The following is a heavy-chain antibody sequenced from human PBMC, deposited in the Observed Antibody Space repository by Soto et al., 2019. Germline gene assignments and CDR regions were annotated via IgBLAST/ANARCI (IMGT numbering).Heavy chain of an antibody. CDR1: GYTFTSYD. V-gene: IGHV1-8*01. J-gene: IGHJ5*02. CDR2: MNTNGGNT. D-gene: IGHD3-10*01. Sequence: QVQLVQSGAEVKKPGASVKVSCKASGYTFTSYDINWVRQATGQGLEWMGWMNTNGGNTGYAQKFQGRVIMTRDTSISTAYMELSGPTSEDTAVYYCARMDYYGSWSPNWFDPWGQGTLVTVSS. CDR3: ARMDYYGSWSPNWFDP.